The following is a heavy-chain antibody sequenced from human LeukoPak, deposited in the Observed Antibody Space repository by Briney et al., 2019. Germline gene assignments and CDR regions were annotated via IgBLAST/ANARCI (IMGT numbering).Heavy chain of an antibody. J-gene: IGHJ3*02. CDR1: GFIFDDYT. V-gene: IGHV3-43*01. D-gene: IGHD3-10*01. CDR2: ISWDGGST. Sequence: GGSLRLSCAASGFIFDDYTMHWVRQAPGKGLEWVSLISWDGGSTYYADSVKGRFTISRDNSKNSLYLQMNSLRTEDTALYYCAKDAMVRHRSAFDIWGQGTMVTVSS. CDR3: AKDAMVRHRSAFDI.